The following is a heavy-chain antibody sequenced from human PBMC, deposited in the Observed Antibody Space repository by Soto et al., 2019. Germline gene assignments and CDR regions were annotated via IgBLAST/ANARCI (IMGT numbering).Heavy chain of an antibody. J-gene: IGHJ4*02. CDR3: TRAISGGPFDY. V-gene: IGHV3-21*01. CDR2: ISRSSDHM. Sequence: EVQLVESGGGLVKPGGSLRLSCAASGFIFSTYSMNWVLQTPGKGLEWVSSISRSSDHMYYADSVRGRFTISRDNAKNSLFLQMNSLRAEDTAVYYCTRAISGGPFDYWGQGALVTVSS. D-gene: IGHD2-15*01. CDR1: GFIFSTYS.